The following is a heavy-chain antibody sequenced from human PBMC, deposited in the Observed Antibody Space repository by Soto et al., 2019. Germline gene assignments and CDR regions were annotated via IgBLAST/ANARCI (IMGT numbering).Heavy chain of an antibody. J-gene: IGHJ6*02. CDR1: GFTFSSYG. CDR2: ISYDGSNK. Sequence: GESLRLSCAASGFTFSSYGMHWVRQAPGRGLEWVAVISYDGSNKYYADSVKGRLTISRDNSKNTLYLQMNSLRAEDTAVYYCAKGGVAAAAYGMDVWGQGTTVTVSS. CDR3: AKGGVAAAAYGMDV. D-gene: IGHD6-13*01. V-gene: IGHV3-30*18.